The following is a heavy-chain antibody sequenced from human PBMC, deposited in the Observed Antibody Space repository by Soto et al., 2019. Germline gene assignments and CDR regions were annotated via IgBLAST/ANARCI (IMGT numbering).Heavy chain of an antibody. J-gene: IGHJ4*02. Sequence: SETLSLTCTVSGGSISSSSYYWGWIRQPPGKGLEWIGSIYYSGNIYYNPSLKSRVTISVDTAKNQFSLKLSSVTAADTAVYYCARHFYFDASVYRPLDFWGQGILVT. D-gene: IGHD3-9*01. CDR2: IYYSGNI. V-gene: IGHV4-39*01. CDR3: ARHFYFDASVYRPLDF. CDR1: GGSISSSSYY.